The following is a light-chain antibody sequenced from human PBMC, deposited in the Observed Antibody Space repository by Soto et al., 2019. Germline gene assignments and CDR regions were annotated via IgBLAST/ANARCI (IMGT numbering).Light chain of an antibody. Sequence: QSVLTQPASVSGSPGQSITISCTGTSSDVGDHNYVSWYQQHPGKAPKLMIYDVSDRPSGVSNLFSGSKSGNTASLTISGLEAEDEADYYCSSYAGSSTQVFGTGTKLTVL. CDR3: SSYAGSSTQV. V-gene: IGLV2-14*01. J-gene: IGLJ1*01. CDR2: DVS. CDR1: SSDVGDHNY.